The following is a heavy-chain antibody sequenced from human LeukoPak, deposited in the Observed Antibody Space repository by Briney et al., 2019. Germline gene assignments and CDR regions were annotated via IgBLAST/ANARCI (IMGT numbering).Heavy chain of an antibody. D-gene: IGHD2-15*01. CDR3: ARDIVVVVAATNYYYCGMDV. CDR1: GGTFSSYA. J-gene: IGHJ6*02. V-gene: IGHV1-69*13. Sequence: SVNVSCTASGGTFSSYAISWVRQAPGQGLEWMGGIIPIFGTANYAQKFQGRVTITADESTSTAYMELSSLRSEDTAVYYCARDIVVVVAATNYYYCGMDVWGQGTTVTVSS. CDR2: IIPIFGTA.